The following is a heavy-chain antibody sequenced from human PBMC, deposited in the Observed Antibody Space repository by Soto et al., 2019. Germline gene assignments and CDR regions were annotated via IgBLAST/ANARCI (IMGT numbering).Heavy chain of an antibody. D-gene: IGHD6-13*01. CDR2: INSNGSST. CDR1: GFTFSDYY. V-gene: IGHV3-74*01. Sequence: GGSLRLSCAASGFTFSDYYMSWIRQAPGKGLEWVSRINSNGSSTNYADSVKGRFTISRDNAKNTLYLQMNSLRAEDTAVYYCARDASYSSREGWFDPWGQGTLVTVSS. CDR3: ARDASYSSREGWFDP. J-gene: IGHJ5*02.